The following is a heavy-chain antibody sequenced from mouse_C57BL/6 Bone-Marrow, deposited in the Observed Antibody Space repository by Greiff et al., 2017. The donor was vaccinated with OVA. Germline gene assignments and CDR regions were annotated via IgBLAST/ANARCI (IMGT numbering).Heavy chain of an antibody. V-gene: IGHV5-9-1*02. Sequence: EVKLMESGEGLVKPGGSLKLSCAASGFTFSSYAMSWVRQTPEKRLEWVAYISSGGDYIYYADTVKGRFTISRDNARNTLYLQMSSLKSEDTAMYYCTPITTVVDYAMDYWGQGTSVTVSS. D-gene: IGHD1-1*01. J-gene: IGHJ4*01. CDR3: TPITTVVDYAMDY. CDR1: GFTFSSYA. CDR2: ISSGGDYI.